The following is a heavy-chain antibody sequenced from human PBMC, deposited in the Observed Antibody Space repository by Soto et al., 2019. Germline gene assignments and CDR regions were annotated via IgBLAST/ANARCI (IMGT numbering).Heavy chain of an antibody. CDR3: AGTSSLQWYYMDV. CDR1: GDSVSSNTAA. J-gene: IGHJ6*03. V-gene: IGHV6-1*01. Sequence: SQTLSLTCAISGDSVSSNTAAWNWIRQSPSRGLEWLGRTYYRSRWYNDYAISVRSRITVSPDTSNSQFSLHLNSVTPEDTAVYYFAGTSSLQWYYMDVWDKGSTVTVSS. D-gene: IGHD1-7*01. CDR2: TYYRSRWYN.